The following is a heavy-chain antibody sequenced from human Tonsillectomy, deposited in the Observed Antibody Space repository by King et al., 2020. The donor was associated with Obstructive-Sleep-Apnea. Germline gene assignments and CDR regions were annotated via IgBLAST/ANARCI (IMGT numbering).Heavy chain of an antibody. D-gene: IGHD1-1*01. CDR3: AGDGPQTATDFDL. CDR1: EFTFRRFW. CDR2: INQDGSEK. V-gene: IGHV3-7*01. J-gene: IGHJ4*02. Sequence: VQLVESGGGLVQPGGSLTLSCAASEFTFRRFWMNWVRQAPGKGLEWLANINQDGSEKFYVDSVKGRFTISRDNAKNSLYLQMNSLGAEDSAVYYCAGDGPQTATDFDLWGQGALVTVSS.